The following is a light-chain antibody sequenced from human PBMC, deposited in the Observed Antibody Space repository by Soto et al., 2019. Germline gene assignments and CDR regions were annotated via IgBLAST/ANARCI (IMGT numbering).Light chain of an antibody. V-gene: IGLV1-44*01. CDR2: TND. Sequence: QAVLIQPPSASGTPGQRVTISCSGSSSNIGSNPVNWYQQLPGTAPKLLIFTNDQRPSGVPDRFSASKSGTSDALAISGLQYGDEAVYYCAAWDDSLSGHVVFGGGTKVTVL. CDR3: AAWDDSLSGHVV. J-gene: IGLJ2*01. CDR1: SSNIGSNP.